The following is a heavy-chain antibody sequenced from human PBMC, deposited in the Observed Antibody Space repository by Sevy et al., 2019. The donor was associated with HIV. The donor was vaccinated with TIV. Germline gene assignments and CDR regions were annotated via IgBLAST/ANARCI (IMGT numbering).Heavy chain of an antibody. D-gene: IGHD2-21*02. CDR3: AREGIVTATLHYGAFDL. J-gene: IGHJ3*01. CDR2: INWNGGGT. Sequence: GGYLRLSCAASGFTFDDYGMSCVRQVPGKGLEWVADINWNGGGTTYPDSVKGRFTISRDNAKNSLYLQLNSLRVDDMAVYYCAREGIVTATLHYGAFDLWGQGALVTVSS. CDR1: GFTFDDYG. V-gene: IGHV3-20*04.